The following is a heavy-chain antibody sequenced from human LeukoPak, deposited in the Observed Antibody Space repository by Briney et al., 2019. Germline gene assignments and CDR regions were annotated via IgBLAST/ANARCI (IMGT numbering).Heavy chain of an antibody. CDR3: AKDLRITMVRGPDFNHDY. V-gene: IGHV3-23*01. J-gene: IGHJ4*02. CDR1: GGSISSSSYY. D-gene: IGHD3-10*01. Sequence: ASETLSLTCTVSGGSISSSSYYWGWIRQPPGKGLEWVSAISGSGGSTYYADSVKGRFTISRDNSKNTLYLQMNSLRAEDTAVYYCAKDLRITMVRGPDFNHDYWGQGTLVTVSS. CDR2: ISGSGGST.